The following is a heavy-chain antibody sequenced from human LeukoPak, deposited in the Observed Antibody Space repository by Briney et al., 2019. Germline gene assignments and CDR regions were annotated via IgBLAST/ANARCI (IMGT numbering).Heavy chain of an antibody. D-gene: IGHD6-25*01. CDR3: ARSVGSWFDP. J-gene: IGHJ5*02. CDR1: GFTFSSYW. V-gene: IGHV3-74*01. CDR2: INSDGSST. Sequence: GGSLRLSCAASGFTFSSYWMHWVRQAPGKGLMWVSRINSDGSSTSYADSVKGRFTISRDNAKNTLYLQMNSLRAEDTAVYYCARSVGSWFDPWGQGTLVTVSS.